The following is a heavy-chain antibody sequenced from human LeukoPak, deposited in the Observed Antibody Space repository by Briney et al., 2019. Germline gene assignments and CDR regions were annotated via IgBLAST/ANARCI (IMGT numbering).Heavy chain of an antibody. CDR1: GFTFSSCG. V-gene: IGHV3-23*01. CDR3: ANSGSYSIY. J-gene: IGHJ4*02. Sequence: GGSLRLSCAASGFTFSSCGMSWVRQAPGRGLEWVSALSDSGGSTFYADSVKGRFTISRDNSKNTLYLQLNRLRAEDTAVYYCANSGSYSIYWGQGTLVTVSS. D-gene: IGHD1-26*01. CDR2: LSDSGGST.